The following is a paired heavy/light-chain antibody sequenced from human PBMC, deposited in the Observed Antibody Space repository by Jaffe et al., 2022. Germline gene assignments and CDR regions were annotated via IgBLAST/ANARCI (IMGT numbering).Light chain of an antibody. V-gene: IGKV1-13*02. CDR1: QGISSA. J-gene: IGKJ4*01. CDR3: QQFNSYPPLT. Sequence: AIQLTQSPSSLSASVGDRVTITCRASQGISSALAWYQQKPGKAPKLLIYDASSLESGVPSRFSGSGSGTDFTLTISSLQPEDFATYYCQQFNSYPPLTFGGGTKVEIK. CDR2: DAS.
Heavy chain of an antibody. CDR2: ISWDGGST. D-gene: IGHD5-12*01. CDR1: GFTFDDYA. V-gene: IGHV3-43D*04. CDR3: AKDKGGYDFLDY. Sequence: EVQLVESGGVVVQPGGSLRLSCAASGFTFDDYAMHWVRQAPGKGLEWVSLISWDGGSTYYADSVKGRFTISRDNSKNSLYLQMNSLRAEDTALYYCAKDKGGYDFLDYWGQGTLVTVSS. J-gene: IGHJ4*02.